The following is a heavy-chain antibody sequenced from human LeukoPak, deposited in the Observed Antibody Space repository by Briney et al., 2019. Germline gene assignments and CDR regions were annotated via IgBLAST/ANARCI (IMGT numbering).Heavy chain of an antibody. V-gene: IGHV3-30*18. J-gene: IGHJ6*02. CDR2: IPYDGSNK. CDR3: AKDQSDDYFYGMDV. CDR1: GFTFSSYG. Sequence: GRSLRLSCAASGFTFSSYGMHWVRQAPGKGLDWVAFIPYDGSNKYYADSVKGRFTISRDNSKNTLYLQMNNLRAEDTAVYYCAKDQSDDYFYGMDVWGQGTTVTVSS.